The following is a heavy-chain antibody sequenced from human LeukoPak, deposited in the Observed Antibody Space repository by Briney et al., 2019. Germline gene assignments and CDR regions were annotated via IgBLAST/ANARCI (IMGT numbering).Heavy chain of an antibody. Sequence: GGSLRLSCAASGFTFSSYWMSWVRQAPGKGLEWVANIKQDGSEKYYVDSVKGRFTISRDNAKNSLYLQMNSLRAEDTAVYYCAREGECSGGSCYFTSGLFDYWGQGTLVTVSS. J-gene: IGHJ4*02. CDR1: GFTFSSYW. D-gene: IGHD2-15*01. CDR2: IKQDGSEK. CDR3: AREGECSGGSCYFTSGLFDY. V-gene: IGHV3-7*01.